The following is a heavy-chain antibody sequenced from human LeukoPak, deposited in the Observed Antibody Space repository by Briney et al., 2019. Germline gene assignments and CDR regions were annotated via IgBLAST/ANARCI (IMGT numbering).Heavy chain of an antibody. D-gene: IGHD3-10*01. CDR1: GYTFTSYA. V-gene: IGHV1-3*01. J-gene: IGHJ4*02. Sequence: GASVKVSCKASGYTFTSYAMHWVRQAPGQRLEWMGWINAGNGNTKYSQKFQGRVTITRDTSASTAYMELSSLRSEDTVVYYCARALPLGRFGELVVYWGQGTLVTVSS. CDR3: ARALPLGRFGELVVY. CDR2: INAGNGNT.